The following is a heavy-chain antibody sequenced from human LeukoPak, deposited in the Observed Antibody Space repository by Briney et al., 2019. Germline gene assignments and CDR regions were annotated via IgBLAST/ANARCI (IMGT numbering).Heavy chain of an antibody. V-gene: IGHV1-69*13. J-gene: IGHJ6*03. CDR3: ARDHYGDVNYYYYYMDV. CDR2: IIPIFGTA. CDR1: GGTFGSYA. D-gene: IGHD4-17*01. Sequence: GGSVEVSCKASGGTFGSYAISWVRQAPGQGLEWMGGIIPIFGTANYAQKFQGRVTITADESTSTAYMELSSLRSEDSAVYYCARDHYGDVNYYYYYMDVWGKGTTVTVSS.